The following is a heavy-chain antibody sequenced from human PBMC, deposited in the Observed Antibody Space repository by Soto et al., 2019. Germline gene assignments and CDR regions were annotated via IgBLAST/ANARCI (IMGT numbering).Heavy chain of an antibody. CDR1: GFTFGSYA. CDR2: ISYDGSNK. D-gene: IGHD2-8*01. Sequence: GGSLRLSCAASGFTFGSYAMHWVRQAPGKGLEWVAVISYDGSNKYYADSVKGRFTISRDNSKNTLYLQMNSLRAEDTAVYYCARDEYCTNGVCYTTSPDYWGQGTLVTVSS. CDR3: ARDEYCTNGVCYTTSPDY. J-gene: IGHJ4*02. V-gene: IGHV3-30-3*01.